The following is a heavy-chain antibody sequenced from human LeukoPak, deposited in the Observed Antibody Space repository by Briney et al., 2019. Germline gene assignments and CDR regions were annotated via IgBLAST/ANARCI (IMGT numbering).Heavy chain of an antibody. D-gene: IGHD2-15*01. CDR2: ISSNGGST. V-gene: IGHV3-64*01. CDR3: ARGYCSGGSCYSVAFDI. J-gene: IGHJ3*02. Sequence: GGSLRLSCAASGFTFSSYAMHRVRQAPGKGLEYVSAISSNGGSTYYANSVKGRFTISRDNSKNTLYLQMGSLRAEDMAVYYCARGYCSGGSCYSVAFDIWGQGTMVTVSS. CDR1: GFTFSSYA.